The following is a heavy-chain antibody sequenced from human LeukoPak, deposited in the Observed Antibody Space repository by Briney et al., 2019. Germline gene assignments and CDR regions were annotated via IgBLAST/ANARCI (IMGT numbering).Heavy chain of an antibody. D-gene: IGHD6-13*01. Sequence: GGSLRLSCAASGFTFSTYGMSWVRQAPGKGLEWVSTISGSGGRTYYADPVEGRFTISRDNSKNTLYLQMNSLRAEDTAVYYCAKAGWYSSSWYSDYWGQGTLVTVSS. CDR2: ISGSGGRT. J-gene: IGHJ4*02. V-gene: IGHV3-23*01. CDR1: GFTFSTYG. CDR3: AKAGWYSSSWYSDY.